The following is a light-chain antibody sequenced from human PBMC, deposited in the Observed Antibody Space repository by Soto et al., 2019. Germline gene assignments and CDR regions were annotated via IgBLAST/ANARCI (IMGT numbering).Light chain of an antibody. Sequence: DIVMTQSPLSLPVTPGEPASISCRSSQSLLHSNGYNYLAWYLQKPGQSAQHLIYLGSNRASGVTDRLGGSGSGTEFTLKISSVGAEDVGVYYCMQALQKMYTFGEGTKLEIK. V-gene: IGKV2-28*01. CDR2: LGS. J-gene: IGKJ2*01. CDR3: MQALQKMYT. CDR1: QSLLHSNGYNY.